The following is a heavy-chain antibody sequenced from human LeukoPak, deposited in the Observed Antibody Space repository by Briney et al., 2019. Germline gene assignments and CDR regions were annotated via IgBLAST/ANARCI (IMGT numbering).Heavy chain of an antibody. CDR2: IYYSGST. CDR1: GGSISSSSYY. CDR3: ARDGFPPSRKDY. D-gene: IGHD2-2*03. Sequence: SETLSLTCTVSGGSISSSSYYWGWIRQPPGKGLEWIGSIYYSGSTYYNPSLKSRVTISVDTSKNQLSLKLSSVTAADTAVYYCARDGFPPSRKDYWGQGTLVTVSS. V-gene: IGHV4-39*07. J-gene: IGHJ4*02.